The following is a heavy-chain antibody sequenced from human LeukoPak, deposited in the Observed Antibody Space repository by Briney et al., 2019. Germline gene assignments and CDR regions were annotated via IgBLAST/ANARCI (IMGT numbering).Heavy chain of an antibody. CDR1: GYSISSGDY. D-gene: IGHD3-22*01. Sequence: SETLSLTCTVSGYSISSGDYWGWIRQPPGKGLEWIGSIYHSGRTYYNPSLKSRVTISVDTSKNQFSLKLSSVTAADTAVFYCASLTTADAFDIWGQGTMVTVSS. CDR2: IYHSGRT. J-gene: IGHJ3*02. CDR3: ASLTTADAFDI. V-gene: IGHV4-38-2*02.